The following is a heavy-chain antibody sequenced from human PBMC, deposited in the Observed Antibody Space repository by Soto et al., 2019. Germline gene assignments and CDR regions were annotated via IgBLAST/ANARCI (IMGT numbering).Heavy chain of an antibody. Sequence: SETLSLTCAVHGGSFSGFYWTWIRQPPGKGLEWIGEINHSGSSNYNPPLKSRVTMSLDASRNQFSLSLNSVTAADTAVYYCARMAGPWYFDLWGRGTLVTVSS. CDR3: ARMAGPWYFDL. V-gene: IGHV4-34*01. CDR2: INHSGSS. CDR1: GGSFSGFY. J-gene: IGHJ2*01.